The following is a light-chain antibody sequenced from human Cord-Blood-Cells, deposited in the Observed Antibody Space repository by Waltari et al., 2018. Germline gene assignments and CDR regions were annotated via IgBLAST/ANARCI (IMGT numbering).Light chain of an antibody. CDR1: QSISSY. J-gene: IGKJ1*01. CDR2: AAS. Sequence: DIQMTQSPSSLSASVGDRVTITCRASQSISSYLNWYQQKPGNAPKLLIYAASSLQSGGPSRFSVSGSGTAFTLTISSLQPEDFATYYCQQSYSTPWTFGQGTKVGIK. CDR3: QQSYSTPWT. V-gene: IGKV1-39*01.